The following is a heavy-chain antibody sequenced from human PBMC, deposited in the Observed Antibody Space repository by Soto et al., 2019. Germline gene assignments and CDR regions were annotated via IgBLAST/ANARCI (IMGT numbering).Heavy chain of an antibody. Sequence: QVQLVQSGTEVKTPGASVKVSCHASGYTFTNYGINWVRQAPGQGLEWMAWISAYNGKTHHAPFVQARGTITTDTATRTAYMELTSLRSDDTAVYYCARGGWNYGSGPFDLWGQGTMVTVSS. CDR3: ARGGWNYGSGPFDL. CDR2: ISAYNGKT. D-gene: IGHD1-7*01. J-gene: IGHJ3*01. CDR1: GYTFTNYG. V-gene: IGHV1-18*04.